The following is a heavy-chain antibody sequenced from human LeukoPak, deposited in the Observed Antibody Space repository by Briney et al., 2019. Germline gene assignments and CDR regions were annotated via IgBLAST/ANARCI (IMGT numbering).Heavy chain of an antibody. V-gene: IGHV3-30*02. CDR2: IRYDGSNK. Sequence: GGSLRLSCAASGFTFSSYGMHWVRQAPGKGLEWVAFIRYDGSNKYYADSVKGRFTISRDNSKNTLYLQMNSLRAEDTAVYYCTTGVGATDYYYYMDVWGKGTTVTVSS. CDR1: GFTFSSYG. D-gene: IGHD1-26*01. CDR3: TTGVGATDYYYYMDV. J-gene: IGHJ6*03.